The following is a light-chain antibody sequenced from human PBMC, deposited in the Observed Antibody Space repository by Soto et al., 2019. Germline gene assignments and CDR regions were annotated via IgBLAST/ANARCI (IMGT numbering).Light chain of an antibody. CDR1: TSNIGNNF. CDR3: GTWDSRLNVHV. Sequence: QSALTQPPSVSAAPGQKVIISCSGGTSNIGNNFACWYQHLPGTAPKLLIYGDDKRASGIPDRFSGSRSGTSATLGITGLQTGDEADYYCGTWDSRLNVHVFGTGTKSPS. CDR2: GDD. J-gene: IGLJ1*01. V-gene: IGLV1-51*02.